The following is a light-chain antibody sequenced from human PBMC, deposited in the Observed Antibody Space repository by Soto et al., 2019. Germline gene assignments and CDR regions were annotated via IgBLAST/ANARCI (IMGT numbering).Light chain of an antibody. CDR3: RHYDISLT. Sequence: DIQMTQSPSSLSASIGDRVTITCQASQAFTKYLSWYQQKPGKVPKLLIYDASKLETGVPSRFSGSESGTGFTLTISGLQPEDVATYYCRHYDISLTFGGGAKLEIK. CDR2: DAS. CDR1: QAFTKY. V-gene: IGKV1-33*01. J-gene: IGKJ4*01.